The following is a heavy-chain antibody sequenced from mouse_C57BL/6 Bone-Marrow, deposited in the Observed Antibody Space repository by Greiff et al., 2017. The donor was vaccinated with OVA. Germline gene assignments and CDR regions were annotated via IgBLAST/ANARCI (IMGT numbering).Heavy chain of an antibody. CDR3: AKVTTVDAMDY. Sequence: VQLQQSGAELVRPGTSVTVSCKASGYAFTNYLIEWVKQRPGQGLEWIGVINPGSGGTNYNEKFKGKATLTADKSSSTAYMQLRLLTSEDSAVYFCAKVTTVDAMDYWGQGTSVTVSS. CDR1: GYAFTNYL. J-gene: IGHJ4*01. D-gene: IGHD1-1*01. V-gene: IGHV1-54*01. CDR2: INPGSGGT.